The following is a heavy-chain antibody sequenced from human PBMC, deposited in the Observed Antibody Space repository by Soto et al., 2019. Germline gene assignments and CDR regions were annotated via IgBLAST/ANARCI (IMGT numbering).Heavy chain of an antibody. CDR3: DHRILRTVFGFVTTTAIYFDF. J-gene: IGHJ4*02. CDR2: IYWDDDK. CDR1: GFSLTTSGVG. Sequence: QITLNESGPTVVKPAETLTLTCTFSGFSLTTSGVGVGWIRQSPGKAPEWLAPIYWDDDKRYSASLKSRLTIPKDTSKHQVVLTIARVDPADTATYSCDHRILRTVFGFVTTTAIYFDFWGQGTPVVVSS. D-gene: IGHD3-3*01. V-gene: IGHV2-5*02.